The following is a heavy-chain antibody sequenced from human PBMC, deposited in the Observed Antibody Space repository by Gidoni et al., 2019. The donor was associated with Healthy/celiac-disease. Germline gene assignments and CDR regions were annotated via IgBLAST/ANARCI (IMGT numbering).Heavy chain of an antibody. CDR1: GFTFSSYA. V-gene: IGHV3-30-3*01. CDR2: ISYDGSNK. Sequence: QVQLVESGGGVVQPGRSLRLSCAASGFTFSSYAMHWVRQAPGKGLEWVAVISYDGSNKYYADSVKGRFTISRDNSKNTLYLQMNSLRAEDTAVYYCASPPYAPIAARPGRDYWGQGTLVTVSS. J-gene: IGHJ4*02. D-gene: IGHD6-6*01. CDR3: ASPPYAPIAARPGRDY.